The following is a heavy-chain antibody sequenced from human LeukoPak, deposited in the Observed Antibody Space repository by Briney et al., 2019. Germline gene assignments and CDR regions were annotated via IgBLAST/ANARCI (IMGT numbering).Heavy chain of an antibody. CDR1: GGSISSSSYY. CDR3: ARRLRSTVVTCFDY. J-gene: IGHJ4*02. CDR2: IYYSGST. Sequence: SETLSLTCTVSGGSISSSSYYWGWIRQPPGKGLEWIGSIYYSGSTYYNPSLKSRVTISVDTSKNQFSLKLSSVTAADTAVYYCARRLRSTVVTCFDYWGQGTLVTVSS. V-gene: IGHV4-39*01. D-gene: IGHD4-23*01.